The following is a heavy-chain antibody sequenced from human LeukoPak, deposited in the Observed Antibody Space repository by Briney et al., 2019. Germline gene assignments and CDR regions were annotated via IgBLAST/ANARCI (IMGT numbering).Heavy chain of an antibody. CDR1: GGTSSSYA. Sequence: SVKVSCKASGGTSSSYAISWVRQAPGQGLEWMGGIIPIFGTANYAQKFQGRVTITADESTSTAYMELSSLRSEDTAVYYCARDYWNDGHGMDVWGQGTTVTVSS. CDR3: ARDYWNDGHGMDV. V-gene: IGHV1-69*01. J-gene: IGHJ6*02. CDR2: IIPIFGTA. D-gene: IGHD1-1*01.